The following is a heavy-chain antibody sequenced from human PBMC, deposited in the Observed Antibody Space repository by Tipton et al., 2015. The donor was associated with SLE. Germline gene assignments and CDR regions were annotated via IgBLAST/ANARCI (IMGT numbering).Heavy chain of an antibody. CDR1: GASVSSFC. CDR2: VCNSVST. D-gene: IGHD2-8*02. CDR3: ARGSCSGGVCYIDY. Sequence: TLSLTCTVSGASVSSFCWNWIRQSPGKGLEWIACVCNSVSTNYDPSLKSRGTISVDTYRNQFSLKLSSVTAADTAVYYCARGSCSGGVCYIDYWGQGTLVTVSS. J-gene: IGHJ4*02. V-gene: IGHV4-59*02.